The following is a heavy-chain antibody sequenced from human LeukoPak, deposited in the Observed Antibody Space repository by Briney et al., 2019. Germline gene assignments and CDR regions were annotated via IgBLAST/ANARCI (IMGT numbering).Heavy chain of an antibody. V-gene: IGHV4-59*01. CDR2: ISYGGGT. J-gene: IGHJ4*01. Sequence: SETLSLTCSVSGVSISSYYWSWIRQSPGKGLEWIGYISYGGGTNYNPSLKSRVTISLDTSKNQFSLQLSSVTAADTAVYYCVRGERLGGDYWGHGTLVTVSS. CDR1: GVSISSYY. D-gene: IGHD3-10*01. CDR3: VRGERLGGDY.